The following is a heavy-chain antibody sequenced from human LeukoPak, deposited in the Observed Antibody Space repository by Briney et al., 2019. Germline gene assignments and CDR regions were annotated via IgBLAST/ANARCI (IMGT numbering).Heavy chain of an antibody. CDR1: GFTFSSYA. Sequence: AGGSLRLSCAASGFTFSSYAMSWVRQAPGKGLEWVSAISGSGGSTYYADSVKGRFTISRDNSKNTLYLQMNSLRAEDTAVYYCAKGVVGATGVFDYWGQGTLVTVSS. CDR3: AKGVVGATGVFDY. CDR2: ISGSGGST. V-gene: IGHV3-23*01. J-gene: IGHJ4*02. D-gene: IGHD1-26*01.